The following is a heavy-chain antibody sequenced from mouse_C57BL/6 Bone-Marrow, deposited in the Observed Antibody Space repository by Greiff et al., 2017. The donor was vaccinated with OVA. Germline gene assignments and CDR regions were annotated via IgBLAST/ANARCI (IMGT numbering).Heavy chain of an antibody. J-gene: IGHJ4*01. CDR2: FYPGSGSI. Sequence: VQLQQSGAELVKPGASVKLSCKASGYTFTEYSIHWVKQRSGQGLEWIGWFYPGSGSINYNEKFKDKATLTADTSSSTAYMGLRRWSYVGSPGDFWARHEDRAYAMDYWGQGTSAPVSS. CDR1: GYTFTEYS. V-gene: IGHV1-62-2*01. CDR3: ARHEDRAYAMDY. D-gene: IGHD3-1*01.